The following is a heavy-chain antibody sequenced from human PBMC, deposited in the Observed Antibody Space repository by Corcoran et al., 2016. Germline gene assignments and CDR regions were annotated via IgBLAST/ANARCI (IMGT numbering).Heavy chain of an antibody. CDR2: IYYSGST. CDR3: ARVGAVAGPIGYFDY. Sequence: QLQLQESGPGLVKPSETLSLTCTVSGGSISSSSYYWGWIRQPPGKGLEWIGSIYYSGSTYYNPSLKSRVTISVDTSKNQFSLKLSSVTAADTAVYYCARVGAVAGPIGYFDYWGQGTLVTGSS. V-gene: IGHV4-39*07. CDR1: GGSISSSSYY. D-gene: IGHD6-19*01. J-gene: IGHJ4*02.